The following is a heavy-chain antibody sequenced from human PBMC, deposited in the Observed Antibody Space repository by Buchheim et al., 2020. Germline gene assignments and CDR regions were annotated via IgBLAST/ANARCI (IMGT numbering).Heavy chain of an antibody. CDR3: ARGGSSSWYRLGYYGMDV. D-gene: IGHD6-13*01. CDR2: IGTAGDT. V-gene: IGHV3-13*04. Sequence: EVQLVESGGGLVQPGGSLRLSCAASGFTFSSYDMHWVRQATGKGLEWVSAIGTAGDTYYPGSVKGRFTISRENAKNSLYLQMNSLRAGDTAVYYCARGGSSSWYRLGYYGMDVWGQGTT. J-gene: IGHJ6*02. CDR1: GFTFSSYD.